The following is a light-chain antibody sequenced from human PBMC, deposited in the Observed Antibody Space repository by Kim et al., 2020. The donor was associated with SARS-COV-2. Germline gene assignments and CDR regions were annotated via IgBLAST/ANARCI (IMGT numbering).Light chain of an antibody. J-gene: IGKJ2*03. CDR3: QQDYSTPPS. Sequence: ATRDGRSSRTVLCKANNKNYLGWYQQKPGQAPKLLIYGASIRECGVSERFSGSGSETDFTLTISSLQAEDVAVYYCQQDYSTPPSFGQGTKLEI. CDR1: RTVLCKANNKNY. V-gene: IGKV4-1*01. CDR2: GAS.